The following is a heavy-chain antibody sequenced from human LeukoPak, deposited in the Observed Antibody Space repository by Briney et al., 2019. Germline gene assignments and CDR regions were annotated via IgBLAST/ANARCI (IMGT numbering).Heavy chain of an antibody. CDR3: ARGGGAHFDY. J-gene: IGHJ4*02. CDR2: IYSGGRT. V-gene: IGHV3-53*01. D-gene: IGHD3-10*01. Sequence: GGSLRLSCAASGFTFSTYSMNWVRQAPGKGLEWVSLIYSGGRTYYADSVKGRFTISRDNSKNTLYLQMNSLKAEDTAVYYCARGGGAHFDYWGQGTLVTVSS. CDR1: GFTFSTYS.